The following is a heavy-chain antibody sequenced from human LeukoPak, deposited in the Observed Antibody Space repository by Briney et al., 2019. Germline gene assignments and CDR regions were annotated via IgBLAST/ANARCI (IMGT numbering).Heavy chain of an antibody. J-gene: IGHJ4*02. CDR1: GFTFSSCG. CDR3: ARDFRATGGRAIIDY. V-gene: IGHV3-33*01. Sequence: GGSLRLSCSASGFTFSSCGMHWVRQAPGKGLEWVAFIWYDGSNKYYTDSVKGRFTISRDNAKNTLYLQMSSLRAEDTAVYYCARDFRATGGRAIIDYWGQGSLVSVSS. D-gene: IGHD2-15*01. CDR2: IWYDGSNK.